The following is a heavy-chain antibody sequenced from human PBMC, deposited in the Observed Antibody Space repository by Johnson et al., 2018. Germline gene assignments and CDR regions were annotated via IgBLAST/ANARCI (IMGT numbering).Heavy chain of an antibody. V-gene: IGHV3-30*18. Sequence: QVQLQESGGGVVQPGRSLRLSCAASGFTFSNYGMHWVRQAPGKWLEWVALISYDGSNKYYADSVKGRFTISRENSKNTLSLQMNSLRPEDTAVYFCAKDIESYGNYNYGLDVWGQGTTVTVFS. D-gene: IGHD3-16*01. CDR3: AKDIESYGNYNYGLDV. CDR1: GFTFSNYG. J-gene: IGHJ6*02. CDR2: ISYDGSNK.